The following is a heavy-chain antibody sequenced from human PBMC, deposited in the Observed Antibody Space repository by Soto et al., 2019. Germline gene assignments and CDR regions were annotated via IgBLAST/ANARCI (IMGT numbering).Heavy chain of an antibody. CDR3: ARDQSGGDGDYIGRGAFDI. D-gene: IGHD4-17*01. CDR1: GGSISSGGYY. J-gene: IGHJ3*02. CDR2: IYYSGST. V-gene: IGHV4-31*03. Sequence: QVQLQESGPGLVKPSQTLSLTCTVSGGSISSGGYYWSWIRQHPGKGLEWIGYIYYSGSTYYNPSLKSRVTISVDTSKNQFSLKLSSVTAADTAVYYCARDQSGGDGDYIGRGAFDIWGQGTMVTVSS.